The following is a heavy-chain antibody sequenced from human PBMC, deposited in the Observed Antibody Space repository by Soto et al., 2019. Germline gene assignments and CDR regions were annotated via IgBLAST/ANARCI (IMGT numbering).Heavy chain of an antibody. CDR3: AKDHGTIPSIY. V-gene: IGHV3-30*18. J-gene: IGHJ4*02. CDR2: VSYDGSNK. CDR1: GFTFGAYG. D-gene: IGHD3-9*01. Sequence: QVQLVESGGGVVQPGRSLRLSCAASGFTFGAYGLHWVRQAPGKGLEWVAVVSYDGSNKYYADSVKGRFTISRDNSKNTLYLQMNSLRAEDTAIYYCAKDHGTIPSIYRGQGTLVTVSS.